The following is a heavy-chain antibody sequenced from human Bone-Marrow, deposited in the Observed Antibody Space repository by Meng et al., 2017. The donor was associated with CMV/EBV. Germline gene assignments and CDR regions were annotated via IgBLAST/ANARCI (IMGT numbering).Heavy chain of an antibody. D-gene: IGHD4-11*01. J-gene: IGHJ6*02. Sequence: RTFSRYAISWVHQAPGQGLECIGWIIPIFGTANYAPKFQGRVTITTDESTSTAYMELSSLRSEDTAVYYCARGPLPTYYYYYGMDVWGQGTTVTVSS. CDR3: ARGPLPTYYYYYGMDV. CDR1: RTFSRYA. V-gene: IGHV1-69*05. CDR2: IIPIFGTA.